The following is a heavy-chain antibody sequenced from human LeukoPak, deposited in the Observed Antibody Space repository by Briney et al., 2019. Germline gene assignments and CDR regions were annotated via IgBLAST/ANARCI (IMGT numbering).Heavy chain of an antibody. CDR1: GYTFTSYY. CDR2: ISPSGAST. Sequence: GASVKVSCKASGYTFTSYYMHGVRQAPGQGLEWMGIISPSGASTTYVQNFQGRVTMTRDMSTSTLYMELSSLKSEDTAVYYCARGSSRAPRDAFDIWGQGTKGTRSS. CDR3: ARGSSRAPRDAFDI. J-gene: IGHJ3*02. V-gene: IGHV1-46*01. D-gene: IGHD3-10*01.